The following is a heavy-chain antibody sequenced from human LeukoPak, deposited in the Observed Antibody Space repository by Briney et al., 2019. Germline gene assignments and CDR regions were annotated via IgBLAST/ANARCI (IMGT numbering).Heavy chain of an antibody. CDR2: IYYSGSI. V-gene: IGHV4-61*01. CDR1: GGSVSSGSYY. J-gene: IGHJ4*02. D-gene: IGHD3-22*01. CDR3: ARENPSGYYNRPIDY. Sequence: PSETLSLTCTVSGGSVSSGSYYWRWIRQPPGKGLEWIGDIYYSGSIKYNPSLKSRVTMSVDTSKNQFSLKLSSVTAADTAIYYCARENPSGYYNRPIDYWGQGTLVTVSS.